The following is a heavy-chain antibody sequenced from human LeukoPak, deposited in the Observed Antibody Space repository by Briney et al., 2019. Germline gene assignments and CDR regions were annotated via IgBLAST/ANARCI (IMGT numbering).Heavy chain of an antibody. CDR2: ISSSGSTK. J-gene: IGHJ6*03. CDR3: ARERHDYDFWSGYPYYYYYYMDV. V-gene: IGHV3-48*03. D-gene: IGHD3-3*01. Sequence: PGGSLRLSCAASGFTFSSYEMNWVRQAPGKGLEWVSYISSSGSTKFYADSVKGRFTISRDNAKNTLYLQMNSLRAEDTAVYYCARERHDYDFWSGYPYYYYYYMDVWGKGTTVTVSS. CDR1: GFTFSSYE.